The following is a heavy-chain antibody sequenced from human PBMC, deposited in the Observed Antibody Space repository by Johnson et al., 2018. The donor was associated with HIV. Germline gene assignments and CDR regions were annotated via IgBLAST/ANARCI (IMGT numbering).Heavy chain of an antibody. D-gene: IGHD1-1*01. CDR3: ATERQAALDI. Sequence: QLVESGGGLVQPGGSLRLSCAASGFTVTSHYMSWVRQAPGMGLEWVSVIYSGGKTYYADSVKGRFSISRDNSKNTLYLQVNSLRPEDTAVYYCATERQAALDIWGQGTMVSVSS. CDR2: IYSGGKT. V-gene: IGHV3-66*02. J-gene: IGHJ3*02. CDR1: GFTVTSHY.